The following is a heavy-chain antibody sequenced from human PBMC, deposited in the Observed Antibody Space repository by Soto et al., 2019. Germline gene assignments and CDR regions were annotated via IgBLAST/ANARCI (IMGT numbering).Heavy chain of an antibody. CDR1: GFTFTSDS. J-gene: IGHJ4*02. CDR2: ITSSSTTI. CDR3: ARGRVGTAYFDY. V-gene: IGHV3-48*02. Sequence: SLILSCAASGFTFTSDSMNWVRQAPGKGLEWISYITSSSTTIYYADSVKGRFTISRDTAKDSLYLQMNSLRDEDTAVYYCARGRVGTAYFDYWGQGALVTVS. D-gene: IGHD2-21*02.